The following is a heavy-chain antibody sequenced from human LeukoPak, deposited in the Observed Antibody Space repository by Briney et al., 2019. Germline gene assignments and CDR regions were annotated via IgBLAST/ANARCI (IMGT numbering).Heavy chain of an antibody. CDR3: AKDRCSNGIGCYYYYMDV. V-gene: IGHV3-23*01. J-gene: IGHJ6*03. Sequence: GGSLRLSCAASGFTFSSYAMSWVRQAPGKGLEWVSAISGSGGSTYYADSVKGRFSISRDSSKNILYLQMNSLRAEDTAVYYCAKDRCSNGIGCYYYYMDVWGKGTTVTISS. D-gene: IGHD2-8*01. CDR2: ISGSGGST. CDR1: GFTFSSYA.